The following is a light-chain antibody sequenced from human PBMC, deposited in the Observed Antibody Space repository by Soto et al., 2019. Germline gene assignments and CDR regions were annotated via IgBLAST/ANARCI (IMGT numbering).Light chain of an antibody. V-gene: IGKV1-8*01. Sequence: AIRMTQSPSSFSASTGDRVTITCRASQGISSYLAWYQQKPGKAPKLLIYAASTLQSGVPSRFSGSGSATDFTLTISCLQSEDFATYYCQQYYGYPQFTFGGGTKVEIK. CDR1: QGISSY. J-gene: IGKJ4*01. CDR3: QQYYGYPQFT. CDR2: AAS.